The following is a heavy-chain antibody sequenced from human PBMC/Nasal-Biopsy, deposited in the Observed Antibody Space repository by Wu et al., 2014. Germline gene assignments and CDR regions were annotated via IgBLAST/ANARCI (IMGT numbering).Heavy chain of an antibody. Sequence: AISGDNVSSNSVAWNWIRQSPSRGLEWLGRTYYRSKWSNDYAVSVKSRITISPDTSKNQFSLQLNSVTPEDTAVYYCARAFGAAYNYYYMDVWGQGTMVTVSS. CDR1: GDNVSSNSVA. D-gene: IGHD1-26*01. V-gene: IGHV6-1*01. J-gene: IGHJ6*03. CDR2: TYYRSKWSN. CDR3: ARAFGAAYNYYYMDV.